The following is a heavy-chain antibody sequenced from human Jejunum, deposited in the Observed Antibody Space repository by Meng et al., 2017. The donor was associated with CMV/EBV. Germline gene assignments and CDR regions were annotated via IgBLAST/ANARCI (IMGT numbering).Heavy chain of an antibody. CDR1: GFTFSIYG. V-gene: IGHV3-30*02. J-gene: IGHJ4*02. Sequence: QVQLVDPGGGLVQPGGSRGLSCAASGFTFSIYGMHWVRQAPGKGLEWVAFIRYDGTVQNYADSVKGRFTISRDNSWNMLSLEMNSLRPEDTAVYYCAKVGFGWYSIDYWGQGTLVTVSS. CDR2: IRYDGTVQ. CDR3: AKVGFGWYSIDY. D-gene: IGHD6-19*01.